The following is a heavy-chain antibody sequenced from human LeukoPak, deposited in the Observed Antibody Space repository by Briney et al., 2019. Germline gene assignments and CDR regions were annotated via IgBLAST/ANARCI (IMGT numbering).Heavy chain of an antibody. CDR3: ATVPRRGDPFNI. CDR1: GFTFSTYW. Sequence: GGSLRLSCAASGFTFSTYWMSWVRQAPGKGLEWVANIEQHGSQENYVDSIKGRFTIPRDNAKNSVFLQMDSLRVEDTAVYFCATVPRRGDPFNIWGQRTLVTVSS. J-gene: IGHJ3*02. CDR2: IEQHGSQE. V-gene: IGHV3-7*01.